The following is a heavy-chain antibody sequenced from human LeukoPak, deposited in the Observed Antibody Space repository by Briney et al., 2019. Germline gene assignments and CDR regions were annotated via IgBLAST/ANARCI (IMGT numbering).Heavy chain of an antibody. J-gene: IGHJ6*03. V-gene: IGHV3-48*03. D-gene: IGHD3-9*01. CDR3: ARDHPLYYDILTGYSQYPYYYYVDV. Sequence: GGSLRLSCAASEFTFSSYEMNWVRQAPGKGLEWVSYISSSGSTIYYADSVKGRFTISRDNAKNSLYLQMNSLRAEDTAVYYCARDHPLYYDILTGYSQYPYYYYVDVWGKGTTVTISS. CDR1: EFTFSSYE. CDR2: ISSSGSTI.